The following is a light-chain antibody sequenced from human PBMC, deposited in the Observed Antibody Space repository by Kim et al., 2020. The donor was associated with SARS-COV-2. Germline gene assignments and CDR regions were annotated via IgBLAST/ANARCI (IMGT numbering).Light chain of an antibody. CDR3: AAWDDSLKGSV. CDR1: IANIGSNV. V-gene: IGLV1-44*01. J-gene: IGLJ3*02. CDR2: SND. Sequence: GKRVTISCSGTIANIGSNVVNWYQHLPGTAPKLLMYSNDYRPSGVPDRFSGSKSGTSASLAISGLQSEDEADYYCAAWDDSLKGSVFGGGTQLTVL.